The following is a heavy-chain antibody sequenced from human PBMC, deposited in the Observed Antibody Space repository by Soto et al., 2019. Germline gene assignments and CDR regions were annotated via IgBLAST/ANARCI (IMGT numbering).Heavy chain of an antibody. CDR1: GFTFSDYY. CDR2: TRNKANSYTT. Sequence: PGGSLRLSRAASGFTFSDYYMDWVRQLPGKGLEWVGRTRNKANSYTTEYAPSVKGRFTISRHDSEDSMYLQMNSLKTEDTAVYYCARDTGGSYDFWGQGALVTVSS. V-gene: IGHV3-72*01. CDR3: ARDTGGSYDF. D-gene: IGHD1-26*01. J-gene: IGHJ4*02.